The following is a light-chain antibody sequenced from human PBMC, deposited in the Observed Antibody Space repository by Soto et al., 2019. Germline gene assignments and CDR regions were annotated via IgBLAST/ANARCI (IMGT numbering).Light chain of an antibody. CDR1: SSNVGSNT. J-gene: IGLJ1*01. Sequence: QSVLTQPPSASETPGQRVTISCSGSSSNVGSNTVNWYQQLPGTAPKLLMFGNNQRPSGVPDRFSGSKSGTSASQAISGLQSEDEADYYCATWDDSLNGYVFGTGTKVTVL. CDR3: ATWDDSLNGYV. V-gene: IGLV1-44*01. CDR2: GNN.